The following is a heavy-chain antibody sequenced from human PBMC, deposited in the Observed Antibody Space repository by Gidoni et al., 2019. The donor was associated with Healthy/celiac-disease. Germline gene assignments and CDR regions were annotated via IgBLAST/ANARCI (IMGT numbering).Heavy chain of an antibody. Sequence: QVQLQQWGAGLLKPSETLSLTCAVYGGSFSGYYWSWIRQPPGKGLEWIGEINHSGSTNYNPSLKSRVTISVDTSKNQFSLKLSSVTAADTAVYYCARDLPRGLSSSRFDPWGQGTLVTVSS. CDR3: ARDLPRGLSSSRFDP. J-gene: IGHJ5*02. CDR2: INHSGST. D-gene: IGHD6-6*01. V-gene: IGHV4-34*01. CDR1: GGSFSGYY.